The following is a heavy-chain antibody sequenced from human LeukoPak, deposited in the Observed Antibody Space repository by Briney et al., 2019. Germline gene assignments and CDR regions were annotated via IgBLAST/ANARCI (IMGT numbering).Heavy chain of an antibody. CDR3: ARYDLRGAFDI. V-gene: IGHV3-53*01. J-gene: IGHJ3*02. CDR2: IYSGGST. CDR1: KLTVSTKY. D-gene: IGHD4-17*01. Sequence: GGSLRLSCAASKLTVSTKYMSWVRQAPGKGLEWVSVIYSGGSTYYADSVKGRITISRDNSKNNLYLQINSLRPEDTAVYFCARYDLRGAFDIWGQGTMVSVSS.